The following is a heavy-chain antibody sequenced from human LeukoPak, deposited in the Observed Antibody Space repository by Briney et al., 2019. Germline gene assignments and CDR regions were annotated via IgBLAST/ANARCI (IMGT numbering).Heavy chain of an antibody. J-gene: IGHJ4*02. Sequence: PGGSLRLSCAASGFTFSDYYMSWIRQAPGKGLEWVSYISSSGSTIYYADSVKGRFTISRDNAKNSLYLQMNSLRAEDTAVYYCARDYVRRGYSYGTTDNAFDYWGQGTLVNVSS. V-gene: IGHV3-11*01. CDR3: ARDYVRRGYSYGTTDNAFDY. D-gene: IGHD5-18*01. CDR1: GFTFSDYY. CDR2: ISSSGSTI.